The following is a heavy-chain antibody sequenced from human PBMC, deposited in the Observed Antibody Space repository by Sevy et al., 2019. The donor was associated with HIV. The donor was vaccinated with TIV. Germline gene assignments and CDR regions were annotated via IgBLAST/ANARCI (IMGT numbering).Heavy chain of an antibody. Sequence: GGSLRLSCAASGFVFSDYYMTWIRQAPGKGLECISYISNSGRNIYYADSVKGRFTISRDNAKNSLHLEMNSLRVEDTAIYYCARDKGPLYFGESLGMDVWGQGTTVTVSS. D-gene: IGHD3-10*01. V-gene: IGHV3-11*01. J-gene: IGHJ6*02. CDR2: ISNSGRNI. CDR1: GFVFSDYY. CDR3: ARDKGPLYFGESLGMDV.